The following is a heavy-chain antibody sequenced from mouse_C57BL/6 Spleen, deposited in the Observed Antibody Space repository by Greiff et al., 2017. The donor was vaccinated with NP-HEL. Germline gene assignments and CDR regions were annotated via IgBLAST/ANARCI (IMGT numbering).Heavy chain of an antibody. CDR2: IYPGSGST. CDR3: ARSSIYYYGRGFAY. CDR1: GYTFTSYW. V-gene: IGHV1-55*01. J-gene: IGHJ3*01. Sequence: VQLQQSGAELVKPGASVKMSCKASGYTFTSYWITWVKQRPGQGLEWIGDIYPGSGSTNYNEKFKSKATLTVDTSSSTAYMQLSSLTSEDSAVYYCARSSIYYYGRGFAYWGQGTLVTVSA. D-gene: IGHD1-1*01.